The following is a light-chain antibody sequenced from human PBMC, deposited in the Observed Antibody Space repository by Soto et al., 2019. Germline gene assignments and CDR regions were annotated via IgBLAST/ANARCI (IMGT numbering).Light chain of an antibody. Sequence: EIVLTQSPGTLSLSPGERATLSCRASQSVSSSYLAWYQQKPGQAPRLLIYGASSRATGIPDRFSGSGSGTDFTLTISRLEPEDFAVYYCQQHNKWPLTFGQGTKVDIK. V-gene: IGKV3-20*01. CDR3: QQHNKWPLT. CDR2: GAS. J-gene: IGKJ1*01. CDR1: QSVSSSY.